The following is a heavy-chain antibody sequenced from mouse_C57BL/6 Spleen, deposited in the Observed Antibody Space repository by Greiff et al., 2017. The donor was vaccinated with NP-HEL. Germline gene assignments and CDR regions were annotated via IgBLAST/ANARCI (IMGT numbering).Heavy chain of an antibody. D-gene: IGHD2-3*01. CDR1: GYTFTDYY. CDR3: ARDGNPYYFDY. CDR2: INPYNGGT. V-gene: IGHV1-19*01. Sequence: EVQLQQSGPVLVKPGASVKMSCKASGYTFTDYYMNWVKQSHGKSLEWIGVINPYNGGTSYNQKFKGKATLTVDKSSSTAYMELNSLTSEDPAVYCCARDGNPYYFDYWGQGTTLTVSS. J-gene: IGHJ2*01.